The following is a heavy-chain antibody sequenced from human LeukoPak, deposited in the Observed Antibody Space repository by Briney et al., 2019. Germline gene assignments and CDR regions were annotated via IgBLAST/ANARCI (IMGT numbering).Heavy chain of an antibody. CDR3: ARDSVSSSFDAFDI. J-gene: IGHJ3*02. CDR1: GYTFTGYY. D-gene: IGHD6-13*01. Sequence: GASVKLSCKASGYTFTGYYMHWVRQAPGQGLEWMGWINPNSGGTTYAQNFQGRVTMTRDTSISTAYMELSRLRSDDTAVYYCARDSVSSSFDAFDIWGLGTVVTVSS. CDR2: INPNSGGT. V-gene: IGHV1-2*02.